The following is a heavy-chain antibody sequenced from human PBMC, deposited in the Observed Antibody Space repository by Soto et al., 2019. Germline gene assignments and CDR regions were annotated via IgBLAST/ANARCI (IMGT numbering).Heavy chain of an antibody. Sequence: QVQLVQSGAEVKKPGSSVKVSCKASGGTFSSYAISWVRQAPGQGLEWMGGIIPIFGTANYAQKFQGSVTITADESTSTAYMELSSLRSEDTAVYYCARVVAGIFGDYYFDYWGQGTLVTVSS. CDR1: GGTFSSYA. CDR3: ARVVAGIFGDYYFDY. D-gene: IGHD6-19*01. J-gene: IGHJ4*02. CDR2: IIPIFGTA. V-gene: IGHV1-69*01.